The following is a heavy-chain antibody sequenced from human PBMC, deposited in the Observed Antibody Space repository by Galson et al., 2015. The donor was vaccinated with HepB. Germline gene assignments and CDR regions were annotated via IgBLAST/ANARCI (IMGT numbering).Heavy chain of an antibody. J-gene: IGHJ6*02. D-gene: IGHD2-21*02. V-gene: IGHV3-23*01. Sequence: SLRLSCAGSGFTFGSSHMTWVRQAPGKGLDWVSAITPSADRTFYADSVRGRFNISRDNSRNTLYLQMNSLRAEDTAAYFCAKGDWMDVWGQGTTVTFS. CDR1: GFTFGSSH. CDR2: ITPSADRT. CDR3: AKGDWMDV.